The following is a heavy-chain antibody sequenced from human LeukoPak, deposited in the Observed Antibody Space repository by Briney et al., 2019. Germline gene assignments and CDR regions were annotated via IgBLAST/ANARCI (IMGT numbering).Heavy chain of an antibody. Sequence: PSETLSLTCTVSGGSISSSSYYWGWIRQPPGKGLEWMGSISYRGRSYYNPSLKSRVTISVDTSKNQFSLNLSSVTAADTAVYYCARRNNYDSSGYYYEDSWGQGTLVTVSS. CDR2: ISYRGRS. CDR1: GGSISSSSYY. D-gene: IGHD3-22*01. CDR3: ARRNNYDSSGYYYEDS. J-gene: IGHJ4*02. V-gene: IGHV4-39*01.